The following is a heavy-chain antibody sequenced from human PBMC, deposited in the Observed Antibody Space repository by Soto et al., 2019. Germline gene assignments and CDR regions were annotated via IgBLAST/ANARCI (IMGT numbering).Heavy chain of an antibody. CDR3: ASTGVGYSGYDYYYHGMDV. CDR1: GGTFSSYA. V-gene: IGHV1-69*06. J-gene: IGHJ6*02. Sequence: SVKVSCKASGGTFSSYAISWVRQAPGQGLEWMGGIIPIFGTANYAQKFQGRVTITADKSTSTAYMELSSLRSEDTAVYYCASTGVGYSGYDYYYHGMDVWGQGTTVTVSS. CDR2: IIPIFGTA. D-gene: IGHD5-12*01.